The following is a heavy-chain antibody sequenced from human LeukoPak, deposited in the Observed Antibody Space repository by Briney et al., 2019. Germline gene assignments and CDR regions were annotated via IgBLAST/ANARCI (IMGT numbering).Heavy chain of an antibody. V-gene: IGHV4-59*01. CDR3: ARDEGSYAFDY. D-gene: IGHD1-26*01. Sequence: PSETPSLTCSVSGGSISGYYWSWIRQPPGKGPECIGYIYYSGNTNYNPSLKSRVTISVDTSKNQFSLKLRSVTAADTAVYFCARDEGSYAFDYWGQGILVTVSS. J-gene: IGHJ4*02. CDR1: GGSISGYY. CDR2: IYYSGNT.